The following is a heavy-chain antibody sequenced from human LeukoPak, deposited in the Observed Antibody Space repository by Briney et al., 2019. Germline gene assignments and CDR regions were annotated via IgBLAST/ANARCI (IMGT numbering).Heavy chain of an antibody. CDR1: GGSFSGYY. V-gene: IGHV4-34*01. Sequence: PSETLSLTCAVYGGSFSGYYWSWIRQPPGKGLEWIGEINHSGSTNYNPSLKSRVTISVDTSKNQFSLKLSSVTAADTAVYYCARTGIRKSRYCSSTSCYNNWFDPWGQGTLVTVSS. CDR2: INHSGST. D-gene: IGHD2-2*02. J-gene: IGHJ5*02. CDR3: ARTGIRKSRYCSSTSCYNNWFDP.